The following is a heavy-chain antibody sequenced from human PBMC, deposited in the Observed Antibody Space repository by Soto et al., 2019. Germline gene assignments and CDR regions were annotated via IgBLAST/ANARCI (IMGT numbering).Heavy chain of an antibody. CDR3: VKGSRGEYWYYYNGVDV. V-gene: IGHV3-49*03. CDR1: GFPFGDYA. J-gene: IGHJ6*02. D-gene: IGHD3-10*01. Sequence: GSLRLSCTASGFPFGDYAMSWFRPAPGKGLEWVGFIRSKAYGGATEYAASVKGRFTISRDDSKSIAYLQMNSLKTEDTAVYYCVKGSRGEYWYYYNGVDVWGQGTTVTVS. CDR2: IRSKAYGGAT.